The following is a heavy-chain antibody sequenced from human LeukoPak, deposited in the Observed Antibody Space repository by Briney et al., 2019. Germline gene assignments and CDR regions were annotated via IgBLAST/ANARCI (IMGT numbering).Heavy chain of an antibody. D-gene: IGHD2-2*01. CDR2: INPNDGDT. Sequence: ASVKVSCKASGYTFTHYYMHWVRQAPGQGVEWMGWINPNDGDTNYAQKFQGRVTMTRDTSISTAHMEFSRLRSDDTAVYYCARSNFLYCSSTTCLFDYWGQGTLVTVSS. V-gene: IGHV1-2*02. CDR1: GYTFTHYY. J-gene: IGHJ4*02. CDR3: ARSNFLYCSSTTCLFDY.